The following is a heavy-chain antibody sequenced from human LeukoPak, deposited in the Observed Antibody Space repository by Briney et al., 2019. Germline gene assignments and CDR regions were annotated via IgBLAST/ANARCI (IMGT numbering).Heavy chain of an antibody. Sequence: GASVKVSCKASGYTFTSYDISWVRQAPGQGLEWMGGIIPIFGTANYAQKFQGRVTITTDESTSTAYMELSSLRSEDTAVYYCAQSDYDILTGYQPEYYFDYWGQGTLVTVSS. CDR1: GYTFTSYD. D-gene: IGHD3-9*01. CDR2: IIPIFGTA. CDR3: AQSDYDILTGYQPEYYFDY. J-gene: IGHJ4*02. V-gene: IGHV1-69*05.